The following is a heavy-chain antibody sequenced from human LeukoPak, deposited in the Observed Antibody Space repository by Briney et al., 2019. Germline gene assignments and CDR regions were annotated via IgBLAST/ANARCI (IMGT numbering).Heavy chain of an antibody. D-gene: IGHD2-8*01. CDR2: ISPYSGNT. CDR1: GYTFTNYG. V-gene: IGHV1-18*01. Sequence: ASVKVSCKTSGYTFTNYGISWVRQAPGQGLEWMGWISPYSGNTIYAQKLQGRVTVTTDTSTSTAYMELRSLRSDDTAVYYCTRTVLDCKNGVCYDYWGQGTLVTVSS. J-gene: IGHJ4*02. CDR3: TRTVLDCKNGVCYDY.